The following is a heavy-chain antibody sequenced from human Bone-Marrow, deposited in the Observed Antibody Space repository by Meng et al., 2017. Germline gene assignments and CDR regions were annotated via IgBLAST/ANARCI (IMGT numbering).Heavy chain of an antibody. D-gene: IGHD1-1*01. J-gene: IGHJ4*02. CDR2: ISSSGGSR. V-gene: IGHV3-23*01. CDR1: GFTFNSYA. Sequence: GESLKISCATSGFTFNSYAMSWVRQAPGKGLEWVSPISSSGGSRYYADSVKGRFTISRDNSKNALYLKMNSLGAEDTAVDYCLRGVETAGIGHYYFDYWGQGTLVTVSS. CDR3: LRGVETAGIGHYYFDY.